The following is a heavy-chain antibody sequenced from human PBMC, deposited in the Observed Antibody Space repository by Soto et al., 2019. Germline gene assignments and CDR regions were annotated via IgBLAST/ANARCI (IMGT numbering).Heavy chain of an antibody. CDR3: VKGRLRGLANGNFDY. D-gene: IGHD2-21*01. CDR2: VSGSGVTT. CDR1: GFTLSNFA. J-gene: IGHJ4*02. Sequence: PGGSLRLSCAASGFTLSNFAMSWVRQAPGKGLEWVSVVSGSGVTTKYADSVKGRFIIARDNPKNTLSLQMHSLRAEDTGVYYCVKGRLRGLANGNFDYWGQGTLVTVSS. V-gene: IGHV3-23*01.